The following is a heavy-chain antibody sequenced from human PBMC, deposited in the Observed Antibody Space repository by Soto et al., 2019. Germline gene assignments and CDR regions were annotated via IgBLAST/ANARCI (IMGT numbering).Heavy chain of an antibody. V-gene: IGHV3-30*04. J-gene: IGHJ2*01. CDR3: ARGYYYDGTGLKGPFDL. CDR2: VSYDGNNK. D-gene: IGHD3-22*01. CDR1: GFTFSTYA. Sequence: QVQLVESGGGVIQPGRSLRLSCAASGFTFSTYAVHWVRQAPGKGLEWVTVVSYDGNNKYYADSVKGRFTISRDSPKNTLYLQMNSLRAEDTALYYCARGYYYDGTGLKGPFDLWGRGTLVTVSS.